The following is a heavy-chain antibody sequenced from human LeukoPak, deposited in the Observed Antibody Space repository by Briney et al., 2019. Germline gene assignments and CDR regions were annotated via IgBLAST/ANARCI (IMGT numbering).Heavy chain of an antibody. CDR2: IKEDGSEK. V-gene: IGHV3-7*01. CDR1: GFTFNRYW. J-gene: IGHJ4*02. D-gene: IGHD7-27*01. Sequence: GGSLRLSCAAAGFTFNRYWMSWVRQATGKGLECVAKIKEDGSEKHYVDSVKGRFTISRDNAKNSLYLQMNSLRAEDTAVYYCARDYTGGWNDYWGQGIRVTVSS. CDR3: ARDYTGGWNDY.